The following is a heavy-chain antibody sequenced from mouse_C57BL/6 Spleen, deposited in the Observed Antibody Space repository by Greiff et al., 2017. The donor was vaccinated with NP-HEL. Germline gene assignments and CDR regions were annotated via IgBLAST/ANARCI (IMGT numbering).Heavy chain of an antibody. Sequence: QVQLQQSGAELVKPGASVKLSCKASGYTFTSYWMQWVKQRPGQGLEWIGEIDPSDSYTNYNQKFKGKATLTVDTSSSTAYMQLSSLTSEDSAVYYCARFKNPYYSKDAMDYWGQGTSVTVSS. CDR2: IDPSDSYT. CDR3: ARFKNPYYSKDAMDY. V-gene: IGHV1-50*01. J-gene: IGHJ4*01. D-gene: IGHD2-5*01. CDR1: GYTFTSYW.